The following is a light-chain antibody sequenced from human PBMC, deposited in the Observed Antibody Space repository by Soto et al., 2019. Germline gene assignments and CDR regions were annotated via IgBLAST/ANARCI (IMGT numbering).Light chain of an antibody. CDR1: ALPKQH. V-gene: IGLV3-25*03. Sequence: SYELTQPPSVSLSPGQTARITCSGDALPKQHSYWYQQRPGQAPLLVIYKDSERPSGIPERLSGSSSGTTVTLTISGVQAEDEADYYCQSADISGTRVFGGGTKLTVL. CDR2: KDS. J-gene: IGLJ3*02. CDR3: QSADISGTRV.